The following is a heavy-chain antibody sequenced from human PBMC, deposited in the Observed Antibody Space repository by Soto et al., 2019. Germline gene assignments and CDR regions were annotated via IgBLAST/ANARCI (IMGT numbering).Heavy chain of an antibody. CDR1: GGSINNHY. D-gene: IGHD7-27*01. Sequence: QVHLQESGPGLVKPSETLSLTCTVSGGSINNHYWSWIRQPPGTGLEWIGYIYYTGSTNYNPSLKSRVSMSLDTSKNRVSLNPTYLTTADTAIYYCARANWYSEYWGQGTLVTVSS. CDR3: ARANWYSEY. CDR2: IYYTGST. V-gene: IGHV4-59*11. J-gene: IGHJ4*02.